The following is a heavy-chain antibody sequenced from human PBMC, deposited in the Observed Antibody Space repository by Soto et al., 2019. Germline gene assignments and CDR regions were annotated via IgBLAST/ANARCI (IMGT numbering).Heavy chain of an antibody. J-gene: IGHJ6*02. D-gene: IGHD5-18*01. CDR1: GGTFSSYA. Sequence: SVKVSCKASGGTFSSYAISWVRQAPGQGLEWMGGIIPIFGTANYAQKFQGRVTITADESTSTAYMELSSLRSEDTAVYYCARGELVRVDTAMSHYYYGMDVWGQGTTVTAP. CDR2: IIPIFGTA. V-gene: IGHV1-69*13. CDR3: ARGELVRVDTAMSHYYYGMDV.